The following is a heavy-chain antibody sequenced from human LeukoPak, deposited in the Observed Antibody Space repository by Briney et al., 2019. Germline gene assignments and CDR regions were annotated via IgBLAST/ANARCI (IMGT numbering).Heavy chain of an antibody. CDR2: IYTSGST. V-gene: IGHV4-61*02. J-gene: IGHJ5*02. CDR3: ARASHRGYDFWSGYWTNWFDP. D-gene: IGHD3-3*01. Sequence: KPSETLSLTCTVSGGSISSGSYYWSWIRQPAGKGLEWIGRIYTSGSTNYNPSLKSRVTISVDTSKNQFSLKLSSVTAADTAVYYCARASHRGYDFWSGYWTNWFDPWGQGTLVTVSS. CDR1: GGSISSGSYY.